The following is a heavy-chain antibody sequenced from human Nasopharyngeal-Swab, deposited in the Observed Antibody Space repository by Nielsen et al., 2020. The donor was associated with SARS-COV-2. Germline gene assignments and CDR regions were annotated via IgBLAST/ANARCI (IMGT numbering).Heavy chain of an antibody. CDR1: GYTFTGYY. Sequence: ASVKVSCKASGYTFTGYYMHWVRQAPGQGPEWMGWINPNSGGTNYAQKFQGWVTMTRDTSISTAYMELSRLRSDDTAVYYCARDRYCSSTSCYARFGEPLPYYYYYYGMDVWGQGTTVTVSS. D-gene: IGHD2-2*01. V-gene: IGHV1-2*04. J-gene: IGHJ6*02. CDR2: INPNSGGT. CDR3: ARDRYCSSTSCYARFGEPLPYYYYYYGMDV.